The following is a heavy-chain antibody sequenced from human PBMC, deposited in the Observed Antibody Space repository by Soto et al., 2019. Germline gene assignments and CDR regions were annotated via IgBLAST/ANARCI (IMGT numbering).Heavy chain of an antibody. CDR3: AKSSRSYDILTGYYKGGDAFDI. J-gene: IGHJ3*02. CDR2: ISGSGGST. CDR1: GFTFSSYA. D-gene: IGHD3-9*01. Sequence: PWGSLRLSCAASGFTFSSYAMSWVRQAPGKGLEWVSAISGSGGSTYYADSVKGRFTISRDNSKNTLYLQMNSLRAEDTAVYYCAKSSRSYDILTGYYKGGDAFDIWGQGTMVTVSS. V-gene: IGHV3-23*01.